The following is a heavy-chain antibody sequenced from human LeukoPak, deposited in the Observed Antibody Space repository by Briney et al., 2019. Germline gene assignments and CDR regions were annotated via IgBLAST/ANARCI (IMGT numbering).Heavy chain of an antibody. V-gene: IGHV3-7*01. D-gene: IGHD3-16*02. J-gene: IGHJ4*02. CDR1: GFIFSSYW. Sequence: GGSLRLSCAASGFIFSSYWMSWVRQAPGKGLEWVADIKEDGSDTYYVDSVKGRFTISRDNAKNSLYLQMNSLRAEDTAVYYCAREAYDYVWGSYRSLGYWGQGTLVTVSS. CDR2: IKEDGSDT. CDR3: AREAYDYVWGSYRSLGY.